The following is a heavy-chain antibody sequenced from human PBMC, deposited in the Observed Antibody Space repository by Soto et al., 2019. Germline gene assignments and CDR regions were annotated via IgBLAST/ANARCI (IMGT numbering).Heavy chain of an antibody. J-gene: IGHJ5*02. D-gene: IGHD3-10*01. CDR1: GGSISSSSYY. Sequence: PSETLSLTCTVSGGSISSSSYYWGWIRQPPGKGLEWIGSIYYSGSTYYNPSLQSRLTIPVDTSKNQFSLKLSSVTAADTAVYYCARHGRKLWRGISYGSGSYYEGNWFDPWGQGTLVTVSS. CDR3: ARHGRKLWRGISYGSGSYYEGNWFDP. CDR2: IYYSGST. V-gene: IGHV4-39*01.